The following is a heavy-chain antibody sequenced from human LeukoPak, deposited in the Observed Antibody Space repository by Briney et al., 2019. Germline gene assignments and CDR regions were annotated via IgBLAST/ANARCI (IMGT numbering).Heavy chain of an antibody. V-gene: IGHV1-18*01. CDR2: ISAYNGNT. CDR1: GYTFTSYG. CDR3: ARDSGGDGDTIFGRYGMDV. Sequence: GASVKVSCKASGYTFTSYGISWVRQAPGQGLEWMGWISAYNGNTNYAQKLQGRVTMTTDTSTSTAYMELRSLRSDDTAVSYCARDSGGDGDTIFGRYGMDVWGQGTTVTVSS. D-gene: IGHD3-3*01. J-gene: IGHJ6*02.